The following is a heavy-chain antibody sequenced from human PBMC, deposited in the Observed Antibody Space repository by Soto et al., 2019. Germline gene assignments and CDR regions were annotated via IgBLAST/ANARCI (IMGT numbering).Heavy chain of an antibody. Sequence: QVQLVESGGGVVQPGRSLRLSCAASGFTFSSYAMHWVRQAPGKGLEWVAVISYDGSNKYYADSVKGRFTISRDNSKNPLYLQMNSLRAEDTAVYYCARGYRDAFDIWGQGTMVTVSS. CDR2: ISYDGSNK. J-gene: IGHJ3*02. CDR3: ARGYRDAFDI. V-gene: IGHV3-30-3*01. D-gene: IGHD4-4*01. CDR1: GFTFSSYA.